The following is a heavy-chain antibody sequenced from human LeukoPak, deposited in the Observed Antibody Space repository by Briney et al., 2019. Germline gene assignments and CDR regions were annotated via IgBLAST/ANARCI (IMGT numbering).Heavy chain of an antibody. D-gene: IGHD6-6*01. V-gene: IGHV4-30-2*01. Sequence: SQTLSLTCTVSGGSISSGGYYWSWIRQPPGKGLEWIGYIYHSGSTYYNPSLKSRVTISVDRSKNQFSLKLSSVTAADTAVYYCARERGDSSSSYYFDYWGQGTLVTVSS. J-gene: IGHJ4*02. CDR3: ARERGDSSSSYYFDY. CDR2: IYHSGST. CDR1: GGSISSGGYY.